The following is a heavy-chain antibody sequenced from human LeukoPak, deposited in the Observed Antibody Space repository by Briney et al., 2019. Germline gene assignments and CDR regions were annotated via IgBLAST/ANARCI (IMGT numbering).Heavy chain of an antibody. CDR1: GFTFDDYA. CDR3: AKMGSGIYYFMFYFDY. D-gene: IGHD1-26*01. V-gene: IGHV3-43*02. Sequence: GSLRLSCAASGFTFDDYARHWVRQAAGKGLEWVSLISGDGGSTYYADSVKGRFTISRDNSNNSLYLQMNSLRTEDTALYYCAKMGSGIYYFMFYFDYWGQGTLVTVSS. CDR2: ISGDGGST. J-gene: IGHJ4*02.